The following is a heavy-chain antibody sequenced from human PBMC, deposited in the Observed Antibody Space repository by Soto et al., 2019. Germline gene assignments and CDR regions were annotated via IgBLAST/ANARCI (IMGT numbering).Heavy chain of an antibody. CDR1: GGSFSGYY. CDR2: INHSGST. J-gene: IGHJ5*02. CDR3: ARVHVVVITYWFDP. Sequence: QVQLLQWGAGLLKPSETLSLTCAVYGGSFSGYYWSWIRQPPGKGLEWIGEINHSGSTNYNPSLKSRVTISVDTSKNQFSLKLSSVTAADTAVYYCARVHVVVITYWFDPWGQGTLVTVSS. D-gene: IGHD3-22*01. V-gene: IGHV4-34*01.